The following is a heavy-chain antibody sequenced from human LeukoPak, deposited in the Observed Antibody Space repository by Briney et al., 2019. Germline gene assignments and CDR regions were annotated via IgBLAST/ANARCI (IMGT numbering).Heavy chain of an antibody. Sequence: GGSLRLSCAASGFTFSSYAMSWVRQSSGKGLEWVSAISGSGGSTYYADSVKGRFTISRDNSKNTLYLQMNSLRAEDTAVYYCAKDPTSYSGSYFFDYWGQGTLVTVSS. CDR3: AKDPTSYSGSYFFDY. CDR1: GFTFSSYA. D-gene: IGHD1-26*01. CDR2: ISGSGGST. V-gene: IGHV3-23*01. J-gene: IGHJ4*02.